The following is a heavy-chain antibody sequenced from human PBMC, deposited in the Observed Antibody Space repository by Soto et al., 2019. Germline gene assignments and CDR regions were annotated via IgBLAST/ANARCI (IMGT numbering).Heavy chain of an antibody. CDR3: EKDIET. CDR2: ISYDGSNK. D-gene: IGHD2-15*01. J-gene: IGHJ4*02. V-gene: IGHV3-30*18. Sequence: QAQLVESGGGVVQPGTSLRLSCVASGFIFRRYGMHWVRQAPGKGLEWVALISYDGSNKFYADSVKGRLTISRDNSKSDLYLQIISPIAEDTALYYCEKDIETWGQGTLVTVSS. CDR1: GFIFRRYG.